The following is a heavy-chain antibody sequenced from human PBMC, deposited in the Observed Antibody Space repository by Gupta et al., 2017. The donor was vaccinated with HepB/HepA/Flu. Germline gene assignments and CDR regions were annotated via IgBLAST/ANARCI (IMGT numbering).Heavy chain of an antibody. Sequence: EVQLVQSGAEVKKPGESLKISCKGSGYRFTSYWVGWVRQMARKGLEWMGIIYPGDSDTRYSPSFQGQVTISADKSISTAYLQWSSLKASDTAMYYCARQPPGAAGTYYYYGMDAWGQGTTVTVSS. V-gene: IGHV5-51*01. CDR1: GYRFTSYW. J-gene: IGHJ6*02. D-gene: IGHD6-13*01. CDR2: IYPGDSDT. CDR3: ARQPPGAAGTYYYYGMDA.